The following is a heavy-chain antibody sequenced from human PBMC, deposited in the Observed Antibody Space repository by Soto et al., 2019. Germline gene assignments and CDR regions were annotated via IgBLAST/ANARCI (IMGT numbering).Heavy chain of an antibody. J-gene: IGHJ4*01. D-gene: IGHD2-2*01. CDR3: ARDRGYRSSTGCWSFDN. V-gene: IGHV1-2*02. CDR2: INPKSGAT. CDR1: GYSFTGYY. Sequence: GASVKVSCKASGYSFTGYYMHWVRQSPGQGLEWMGWINPKSGATNYAQKFQGRVTMTRDTSISTAHMELSRLRSDDTAVYSCARDRGYRSSTGCWSFDNRG.